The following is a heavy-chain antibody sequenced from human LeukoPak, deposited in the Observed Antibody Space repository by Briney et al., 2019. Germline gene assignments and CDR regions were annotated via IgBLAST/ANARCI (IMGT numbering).Heavy chain of an antibody. D-gene: IGHD2-15*01. CDR1: GFTFSSYW. CDR3: VRILHNNYYYYYYYMDV. J-gene: IGHJ6*03. CDR2: IKQDGSEK. V-gene: IGHV3-7*01. Sequence: GGSLRLSCAASGFTFSSYWMSWVRQAPGKGLEWVANIKQDGSEKFYLDSVKGRFTISRDNAKKSLYLQMNSLRVEDTAVYYCVRILHNNYYYYYYYMDVWGKGTTVTISS.